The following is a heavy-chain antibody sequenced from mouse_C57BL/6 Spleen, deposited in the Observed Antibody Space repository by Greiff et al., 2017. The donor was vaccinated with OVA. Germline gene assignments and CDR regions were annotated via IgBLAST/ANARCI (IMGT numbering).Heavy chain of an antibody. D-gene: IGHD1-1*01. Sequence: QVQLKQPGAELVMPGASVKLSCKASGYTFTSYWMHWVKQRPGQGLEWIGEIDPSDSYTNYNQKFKGKSTLTVDKSSSTAYMQLSSLTSEDSAVYYCARSDYYGSSYGFDVWGTGTTVTVSS. CDR3: ARSDYYGSSYGFDV. CDR1: GYTFTSYW. J-gene: IGHJ1*03. V-gene: IGHV1-69*01. CDR2: IDPSDSYT.